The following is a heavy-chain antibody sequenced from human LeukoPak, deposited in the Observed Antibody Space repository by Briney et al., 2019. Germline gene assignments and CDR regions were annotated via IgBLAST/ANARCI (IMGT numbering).Heavy chain of an antibody. CDR1: GFTFSSYN. D-gene: IGHD2-15*01. Sequence: GGSLRLSCAASGFTFSSYNMNWVGQAPGKGLEWVSSISSSSSYIYYADSVKGRFTISRDNAKNSLYLQMNSLRAEDAAVYYCARPEVVAGTSSYYYYMDVWGKGTTVTVSS. V-gene: IGHV3-21*04. CDR3: ARPEVVAGTSSYYYYMDV. CDR2: ISSSSSYI. J-gene: IGHJ6*03.